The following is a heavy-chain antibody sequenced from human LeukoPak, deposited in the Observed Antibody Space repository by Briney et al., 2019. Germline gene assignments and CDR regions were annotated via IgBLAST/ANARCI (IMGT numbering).Heavy chain of an antibody. D-gene: IGHD2-2*01. Sequence: GGSLRLSCAASGFTFSSYGMHWVRQAPGKGLEWVAVISYDGSNKYYADSVEGRFTISRDNSKNTLYLQMNSLRAEDTAVYYCAKPLYQYYYYYYGMDVWGQGTTVTVSS. J-gene: IGHJ6*02. V-gene: IGHV3-30*18. CDR2: ISYDGSNK. CDR3: AKPLYQYYYYYYGMDV. CDR1: GFTFSSYG.